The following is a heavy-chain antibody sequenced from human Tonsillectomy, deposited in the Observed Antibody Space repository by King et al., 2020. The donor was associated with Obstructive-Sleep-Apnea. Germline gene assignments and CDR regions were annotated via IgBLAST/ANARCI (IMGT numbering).Heavy chain of an antibody. CDR1: GYRFTSYW. V-gene: IGHV5-10-1*01. CDR3: ARQDNSLSYWFDP. Sequence: QLVQSGAEVKKPGESLRISCKGSGYRFTSYWTSWVRQMPGKGLEWMGRIGPSDSYTNYSPPFQGHVTISADKSIITAYLQWSSLKASDTAIYYCARQDNSLSYWFDPWGQGTLVTVSS. D-gene: IGHD2/OR15-2a*01. CDR2: IGPSDSYT. J-gene: IGHJ5*02.